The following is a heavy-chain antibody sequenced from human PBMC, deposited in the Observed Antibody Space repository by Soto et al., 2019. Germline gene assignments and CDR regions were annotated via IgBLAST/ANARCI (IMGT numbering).Heavy chain of an antibody. CDR1: GYPVSGYY. CDR3: AREDKPCDYAYYYYGMDV. Sequence: VRVGFSASGYPVSGYYLHWVRRAPEQGLEWMGWINPNSGGTSYAQKFQGRVTMTRDTSISTADMELSRLRSDDTAVYFCAREDKPCDYAYYYYGMDVWGQGTMLTVSS. J-gene: IGHJ6*02. V-gene: IGHV1-2*02. CDR2: INPNSGGT. D-gene: IGHD4-17*01.